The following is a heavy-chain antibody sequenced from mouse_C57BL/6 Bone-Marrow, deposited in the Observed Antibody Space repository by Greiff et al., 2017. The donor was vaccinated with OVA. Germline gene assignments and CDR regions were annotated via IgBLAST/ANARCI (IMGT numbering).Heavy chain of an antibody. CDR2: SRNKANDYTT. Sequence: EVQLVESGGGLVQSGRSLRLSCATSGFTFSDFYMEWVRQAPGKGLEWIAASRNKANDYTTEYSASVKGRFIVSRDTSQSILYLQMNALRAEDTAIYYCASDAEGWDAFAYWGQGTLVTVSA. D-gene: IGHD4-1*01. CDR1: GFTFSDFY. J-gene: IGHJ3*01. CDR3: ASDAEGWDAFAY. V-gene: IGHV7-1*01.